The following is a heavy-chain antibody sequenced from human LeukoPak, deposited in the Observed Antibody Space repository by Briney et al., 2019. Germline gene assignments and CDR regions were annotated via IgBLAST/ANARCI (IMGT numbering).Heavy chain of an antibody. CDR3: ARVLGGDYYYYGMDV. V-gene: IGHV5-51*01. CDR2: IYPGDSDT. Sequence: GESLQISSKGSGYSFTSYWIGWVRQMPGKGLEWMGIIYPGDSDTRYSPSFQGQVTISADKSISTAYLQWSSLKASDTAMYYCARVLGGDYYYYGMDVWGQGTTVTVSS. CDR1: GYSFTSYW. J-gene: IGHJ6*02. D-gene: IGHD2-21*01.